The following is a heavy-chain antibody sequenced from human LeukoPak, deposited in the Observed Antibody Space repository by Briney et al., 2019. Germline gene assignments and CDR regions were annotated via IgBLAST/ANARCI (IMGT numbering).Heavy chain of an antibody. CDR3: ARGPPPLLYYYGSGSSSARTYYFDY. J-gene: IGHJ4*02. CDR1: GGSISSSNW. CDR2: INHSGST. D-gene: IGHD3-10*01. V-gene: IGHV4-4*02. Sequence: SGTLSLTCAVSGGSISSSNWWSWVRQPPGKGLEWIGEINHSGSTNYNPSLKSRVTISVDTSKNQFSLKLSSVTAADTAVYYCARGPPPLLYYYGSGSSSARTYYFDYWGQGTLVTVSS.